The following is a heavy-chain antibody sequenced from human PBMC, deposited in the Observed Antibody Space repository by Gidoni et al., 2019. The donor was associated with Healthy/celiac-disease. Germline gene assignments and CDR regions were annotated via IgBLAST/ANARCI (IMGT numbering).Heavy chain of an antibody. CDR3: ARILAAAGSPPYYYYYMDV. V-gene: IGHV6-1*01. Sequence: QVQLQQSGPGLVKPSQTLSLTCAISGDSVSSNSAAWNWIRQSPSRGLEWLGRTYYRSKWYNDYAVSVKSRITINPDTSKNQFSLQLNSVTPEDTAVYYCARILAAAGSPPYYYYYMDVWGKGTTVTVSS. CDR1: GDSVSSNSAA. D-gene: IGHD6-13*01. J-gene: IGHJ6*03. CDR2: TYYRSKWYN.